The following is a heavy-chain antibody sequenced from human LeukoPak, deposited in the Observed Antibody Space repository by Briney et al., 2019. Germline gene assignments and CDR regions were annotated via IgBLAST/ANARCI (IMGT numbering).Heavy chain of an antibody. CDR2: ISNSSSTI. Sequence: PGGSLRLSCAASGFTFSSYSMNWVRQAPGKGLEWVSYISNSSSTIYYADSVKGRFTISRDNAKNSLYLQMNSLRAEDTAVYYCATLGDAFDIWGQGTMVTVSS. CDR1: GFTFSSYS. J-gene: IGHJ3*02. CDR3: ATLGDAFDI. D-gene: IGHD7-27*01. V-gene: IGHV3-48*01.